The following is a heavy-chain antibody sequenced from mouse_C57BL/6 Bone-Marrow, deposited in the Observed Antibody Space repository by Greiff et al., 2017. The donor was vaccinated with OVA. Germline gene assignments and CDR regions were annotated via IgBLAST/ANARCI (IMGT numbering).Heavy chain of an antibody. CDR3: ARALYYYGSSYGGFDY. CDR2: IHPNSGST. J-gene: IGHJ2*01. Sequence: QVQLQQSGAELVKPGASVKLSCKASGYTFTSYWMHWVKQRPGQGLEWIGMIHPNSGSTNYNEKFKSKATLTVDKSSSTAYMQLSSLTSEDSAVYYCARALYYYGSSYGGFDYWGQGTTLTVSS. D-gene: IGHD1-1*01. V-gene: IGHV1-64*01. CDR1: GYTFTSYW.